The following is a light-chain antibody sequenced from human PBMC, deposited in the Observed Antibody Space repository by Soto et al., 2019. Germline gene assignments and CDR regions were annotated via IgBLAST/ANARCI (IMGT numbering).Light chain of an antibody. CDR2: GAS. CDR3: LQRNSYPLT. V-gene: IGKV1-17*01. Sequence: DLQMTQSPSSLSASVGDRVTITCRASQGIRNDLGWYQQKPGKAPKRLIYGASSLQSGVPSRFSGSGSGAEFALTLSSRQPEDFATSCCLQRNSYPLTFGGGTKVEIK. CDR1: QGIRND. J-gene: IGKJ4*01.